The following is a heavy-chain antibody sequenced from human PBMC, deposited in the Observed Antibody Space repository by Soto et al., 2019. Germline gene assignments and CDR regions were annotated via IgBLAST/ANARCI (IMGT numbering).Heavy chain of an antibody. CDR1: GGSISSSSYY. CDR3: ARDQQRLVQGIDY. V-gene: IGHV4-39*02. CDR2: IYYSGST. Sequence: TLSLTCTVSGGSISSSSYYWGWIRQPPGKGLEWIGSIYYSGSTYYNPSLKSRVTISVDTSKNQFSLKLSSVTAADTAVYYCARDQQRLVQGIDYWGQGTLVTVSS. D-gene: IGHD6-13*01. J-gene: IGHJ4*02.